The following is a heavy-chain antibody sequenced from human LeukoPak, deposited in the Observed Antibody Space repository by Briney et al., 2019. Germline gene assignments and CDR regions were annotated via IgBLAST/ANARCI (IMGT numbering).Heavy chain of an antibody. CDR2: ISSSSYI. J-gene: IGHJ4*02. Sequence: PGGSLRLSCEASGFTFSSYSMNWVRQAPGKGLEWVSSISSSSYIYYADSVKGRFTISRDNAKNSLYLQMNSLRAEDTAVYYCARRSAAGFDYWGQGTLVTVSS. CDR1: GFTFSSYS. CDR3: ARRSAAGFDY. V-gene: IGHV3-21*01. D-gene: IGHD6-13*01.